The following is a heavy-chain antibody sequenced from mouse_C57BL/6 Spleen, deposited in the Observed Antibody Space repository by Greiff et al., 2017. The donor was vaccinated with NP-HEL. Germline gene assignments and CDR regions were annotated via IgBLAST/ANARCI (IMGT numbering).Heavy chain of an antibody. CDR3: ARGYYYGSSPFAY. D-gene: IGHD1-1*01. CDR2: IYPRDGST. J-gene: IGHJ3*01. V-gene: IGHV1-85*01. CDR1: GYTFTSYD. Sequence: VMLVESGPELVKPGASVKLSCKASGYTFTSYDINWVKQRPGQGLEWIGWIYPRDGSTKYNEKFKGKATLTVDTSSSTAYMELHSLTSEDSAVYFCARGYYYGSSPFAYWGQGTLVTVSA.